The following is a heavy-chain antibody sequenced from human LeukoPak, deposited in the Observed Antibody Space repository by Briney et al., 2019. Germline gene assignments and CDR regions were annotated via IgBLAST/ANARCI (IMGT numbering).Heavy chain of an antibody. V-gene: IGHV4-39*07. J-gene: IGHJ4*02. CDR1: GGSISTSNYY. Sequence: SETLSLTCTVSGGSISTSNYYWGWIRQPPGKGLEWIGNIFYSGSTYYSPSVKSRVTISLDTSRNQSSLKLNSVTAADTAVYYCARDKMGGFDYWGQGTLVTVSS. CDR3: ARDKMGGFDY. CDR2: IFYSGST. D-gene: IGHD3-16*01.